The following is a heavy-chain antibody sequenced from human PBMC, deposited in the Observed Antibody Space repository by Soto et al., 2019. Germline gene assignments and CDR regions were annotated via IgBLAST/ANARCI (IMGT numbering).Heavy chain of an antibody. CDR1: GGTFSSYA. CDR3: ARTGYCSSTSCYLTPVDYYFDY. D-gene: IGHD2-2*01. J-gene: IGHJ4*02. Sequence: AVKVSCKASGGTFSSYAISWVRQAPGQGLEWMGGIIPIFGTANYAQKFQGRVTITADESTSTAYMELSSLRSEDTAVYYCARTGYCSSTSCYLTPVDYYFDYWGQGTLVTVSS. CDR2: IIPIFGTA. V-gene: IGHV1-69*13.